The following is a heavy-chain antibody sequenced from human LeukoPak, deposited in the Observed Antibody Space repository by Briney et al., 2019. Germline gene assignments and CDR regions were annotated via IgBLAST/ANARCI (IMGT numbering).Heavy chain of an antibody. CDR1: GGSISSYY. D-gene: IGHD6-19*01. Sequence: SETLSLTCTVSGGSISSYYWSWIRQPPGKGLEWIGYIYYSGSTNYTPSLRSRATISVDTSENQFPLRLISVTAADTAMYYCARSIPTFGTAVAGYHFFDFWGQGTLVTVSS. CDR2: IYYSGST. CDR3: ARSIPTFGTAVAGYHFFDF. J-gene: IGHJ4*02. V-gene: IGHV4-59*08.